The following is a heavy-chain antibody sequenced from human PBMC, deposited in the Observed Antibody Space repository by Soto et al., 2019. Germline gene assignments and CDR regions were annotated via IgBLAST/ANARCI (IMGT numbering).Heavy chain of an antibody. D-gene: IGHD3-9*01. Sequence: SGPTLVNPTQTLTLTCTFSGFSLSTSGMRVSWIRQPPGKALEWLARIDWDDDKLYSTSLKTRLTISKDTSKNQVVLTMTNMDPVDTATYYCARGRSDSFPFDYWGQGTLVTVSS. J-gene: IGHJ4*02. V-gene: IGHV2-70*04. CDR3: ARGRSDSFPFDY. CDR1: GFSLSTSGMR. CDR2: IDWDDDK.